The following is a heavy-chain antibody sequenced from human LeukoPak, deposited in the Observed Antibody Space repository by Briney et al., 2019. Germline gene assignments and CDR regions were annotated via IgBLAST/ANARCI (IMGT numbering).Heavy chain of an antibody. CDR2: ISSSSSYI. V-gene: IGHV3-21*01. Sequence: GGSLRLSCAASGFTFSSYSMNWVRQAPGKGLEWVSSISSSSSYIYYADSVKGRFTISRDNAKNSLYLQMNSLRAEDTAVYYRARDGVVDIVVVVAATFLDYWGQGTLVTVSS. CDR3: ARDGVVDIVVVVAATFLDY. CDR1: GFTFSSYS. J-gene: IGHJ4*02. D-gene: IGHD2-15*01.